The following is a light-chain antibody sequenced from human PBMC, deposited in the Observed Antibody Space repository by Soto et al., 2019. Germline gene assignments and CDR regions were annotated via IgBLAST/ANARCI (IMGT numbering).Light chain of an antibody. J-gene: IGKJ3*01. V-gene: IGKV1-9*01. CDR2: SAS. CDR3: QQLKSYSFT. Sequence: DILLTQSPSFLSASVGDRVTIVCRASQGIASYLAWYQQKPGKAPKLVIHSASTLQSGVPSRFRGSGSGTDFTLTISILQPEDFATYYCQQLKSYSFTFGPGTKVDIK. CDR1: QGIASY.